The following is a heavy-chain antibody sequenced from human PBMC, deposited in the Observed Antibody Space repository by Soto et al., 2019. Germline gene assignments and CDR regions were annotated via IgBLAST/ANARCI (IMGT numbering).Heavy chain of an antibody. CDR2: ISGSGGST. CDR3: AKDYGDYVLLDYYGMDV. CDR1: GFTFSSYA. J-gene: IGHJ6*02. D-gene: IGHD4-17*01. Sequence: PGGSLRLSCAASGFTFSSYAMSWVRQAPGKGLEWVSAISGSGGSTYYADSVKGRFTISRDNSKNTLYLQMNSLRAEDTAVYYCAKDYGDYVLLDYYGMDVWRQGTTVNVSS. V-gene: IGHV3-23*01.